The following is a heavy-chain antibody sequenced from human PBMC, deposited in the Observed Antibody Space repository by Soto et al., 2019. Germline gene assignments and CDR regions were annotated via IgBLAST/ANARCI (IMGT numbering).Heavy chain of an antibody. CDR1: SGSISSYF. V-gene: IGHV4-59*01. CDR3: ASGCSSSWPC. J-gene: IGHJ3*01. Sequence: SETLSLTCTVSSGSISSYFWSWIRQAPGKGLEWIAFKYDTGATSYNPSLKGRVSISVDASKTQISLTVHSVTAADTAAYYCASGCSSSWPCWGQGIMGSVAS. CDR2: KYDTGAT. D-gene: IGHD6-13*01.